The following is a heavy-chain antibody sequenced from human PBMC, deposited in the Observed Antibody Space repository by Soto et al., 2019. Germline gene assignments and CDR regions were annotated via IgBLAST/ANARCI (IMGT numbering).Heavy chain of an antibody. CDR2: ISSSSSYI. CDR3: ARFVGATRSGFDY. Sequence: EVQLVESGGGLVKPGGSLRLSCAASGFTFSSYSMNWVRQAPGKGLEWVSSISSSSSYIYYADSVKGRFTISRDNAKNSLYLQMNSLRAEDTAVYYCARFVGATRSGFDYWGQGTLVTVSS. J-gene: IGHJ4*02. V-gene: IGHV3-21*01. CDR1: GFTFSSYS. D-gene: IGHD1-26*01.